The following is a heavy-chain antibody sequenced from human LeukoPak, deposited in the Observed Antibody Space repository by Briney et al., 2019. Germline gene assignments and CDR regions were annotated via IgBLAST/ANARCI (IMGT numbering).Heavy chain of an antibody. D-gene: IGHD5-24*01. CDR1: GGSISSSSYY. Sequence: SETLSLTCTVSGGSISSSSYYWGWIRQPPGKGLEWIGYIYYSGSTNYNPSLKSRVTISVDTSKNQFSLKLSSVTAADTAVYYCASARWDYWGQGTLVTVSS. CDR3: ASARWDY. J-gene: IGHJ4*02. V-gene: IGHV4-61*05. CDR2: IYYSGST.